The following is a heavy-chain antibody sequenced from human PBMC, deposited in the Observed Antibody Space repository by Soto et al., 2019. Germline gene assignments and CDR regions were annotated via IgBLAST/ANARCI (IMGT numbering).Heavy chain of an antibody. Sequence: SETLSLTCTVSGGSIRSDCWSWIRQTPGKGLEWIGYISYNGSTNYNPSLKSRVTISVDTSKNQFSLKVNSVTATDTAVYYCARAVTLFRGVIWAFDYWGQGTLVTVSS. CDR3: ARAVTLFRGVIWAFDY. J-gene: IGHJ4*02. V-gene: IGHV4-59*01. D-gene: IGHD3-10*01. CDR2: ISYNGST. CDR1: GGSIRSDC.